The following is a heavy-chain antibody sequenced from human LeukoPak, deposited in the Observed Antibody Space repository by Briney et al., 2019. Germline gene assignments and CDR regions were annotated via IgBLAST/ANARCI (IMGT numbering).Heavy chain of an antibody. V-gene: IGHV3-30*18. CDR1: GFTFSSYG. CDR3: AKNAHYQGYSYGGIDY. J-gene: IGHJ4*02. D-gene: IGHD5-18*01. Sequence: PGRSLRLSCAASGFTFSSYGMHWVRQAPGKGLEWVAVISYDGSDKYSADSVKGRFTISRDNSKNTLCLQMNSLRAEDTAVYYCAKNAHYQGYSYGGIDYWGQGTLVTVSS. CDR2: ISYDGSDK.